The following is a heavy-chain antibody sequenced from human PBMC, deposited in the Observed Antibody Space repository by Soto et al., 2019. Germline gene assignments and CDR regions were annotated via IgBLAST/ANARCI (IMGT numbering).Heavy chain of an antibody. J-gene: IGHJ4*02. D-gene: IGHD6-19*01. V-gene: IGHV4-4*02. Sequence: QVQLQESGPGLVKPSGTLSLTCAVSGDSVSSPYWWCWVRQPPGKGLEWIGEVFHTGTTSYNPSLRSRVTISMDKSNNQVSLDLSSVTAADTAVYYCARSAGWYAVHSWGPGTLVVVSS. CDR2: VFHTGTT. CDR1: GDSVSSPYW. CDR3: ARSAGWYAVHS.